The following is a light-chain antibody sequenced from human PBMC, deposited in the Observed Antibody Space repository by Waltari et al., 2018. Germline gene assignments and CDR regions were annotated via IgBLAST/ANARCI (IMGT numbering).Light chain of an antibody. CDR1: KIGSKN. Sequence: SYELTQPPSVSVAPGQTARITCDGDKIGSKNVHWYQHKPGQAPVLVVYDDGDRPSGIPERFAGSNSGNTAALSSSRVDAGDEAEYYGQVWDSGSNHYVFGTVTKVAVL. CDR2: DDG. J-gene: IGLJ1*01. V-gene: IGLV3-21*02. CDR3: QVWDSGSNHYV.